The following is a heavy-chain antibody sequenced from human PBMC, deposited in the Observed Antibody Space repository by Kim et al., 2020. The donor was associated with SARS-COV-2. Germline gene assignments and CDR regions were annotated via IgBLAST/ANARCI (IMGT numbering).Heavy chain of an antibody. J-gene: IGHJ4*02. V-gene: IGHV3-15*01. CDR2: IKSKTDGGTT. D-gene: IGHD2-21*01. Sequence: GGSLRLSCAASGFTFSNAWMSWVRQAPGKGLEWVGRIKSKTDGGTTDYAAPVKGRFTISRDDSKNTLYLQMNSLKTEDTAVYYCTTEPLLDEFVWYYFDYWGQGTLVTVSS. CDR1: GFTFSNAW. CDR3: TTEPLLDEFVWYYFDY.